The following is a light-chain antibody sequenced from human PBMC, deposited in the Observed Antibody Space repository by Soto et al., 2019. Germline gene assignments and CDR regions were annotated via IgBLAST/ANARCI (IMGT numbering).Light chain of an antibody. Sequence: QSVLTQPPSASGSPGQSVTISCTGTNSDVGAYTFVSWYQQLPGKAPKLIISAVSYRPSGVPDRFSGSKSGNTASLTISGLQAEDEADYYCFSYTASDMWVFGGGTKLTVL. CDR3: FSYTASDMWV. J-gene: IGLJ3*02. CDR1: NSDVGAYTF. CDR2: AVS. V-gene: IGLV2-11*01.